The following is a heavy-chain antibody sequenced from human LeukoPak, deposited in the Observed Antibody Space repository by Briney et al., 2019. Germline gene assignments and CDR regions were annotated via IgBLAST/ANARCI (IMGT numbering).Heavy chain of an antibody. D-gene: IGHD6-19*01. CDR2: IYTNGIT. J-gene: IGHJ4*02. CDR3: ARARSPTISVAGARFDY. Sequence: TPSETLSLTCTVSDVSISSYYWNWIRQPAGKGLEWIGRIYTNGITNYSPSLKSRVTMSVGTSKNQFSLNLNSVTAADTAVYYCARARSPTISVAGARFDYWGQGILVTVSS. V-gene: IGHV4-4*07. CDR1: DVSISSYY.